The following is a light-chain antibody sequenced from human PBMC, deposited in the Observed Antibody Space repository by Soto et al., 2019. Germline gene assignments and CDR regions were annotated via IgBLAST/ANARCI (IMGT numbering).Light chain of an antibody. CDR2: KAS. CDR3: QEYNDYWRT. Sequence: DIQMTQSPSTLSASVGDRVTITCRASQSISTWLAWYQQKPGKAPSLLIYKASSLESGVPSRFSGSGSGTEFTLTINSLQPDDFATYYCQEYNDYWRTFGQGTKVDIK. V-gene: IGKV1-5*03. J-gene: IGKJ1*01. CDR1: QSISTW.